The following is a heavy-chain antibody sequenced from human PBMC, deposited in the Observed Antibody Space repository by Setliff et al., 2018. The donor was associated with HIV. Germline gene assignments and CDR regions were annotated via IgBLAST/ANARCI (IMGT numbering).Heavy chain of an antibody. CDR2: IYDSGST. V-gene: IGHV4-59*01. D-gene: IGHD4-17*01. Sequence: PSETLSRTCTVSGGSISNFLWSWIRQPPGKGLEWIGYIYDSGSTNYNPSLKSRVTISVDTSKNYFSLKLTSVTAADTAVYYCARSRPSLRAFDIWGQGTMVTVSS. CDR1: GGSISNFL. J-gene: IGHJ3*02. CDR3: ARSRPSLRAFDI.